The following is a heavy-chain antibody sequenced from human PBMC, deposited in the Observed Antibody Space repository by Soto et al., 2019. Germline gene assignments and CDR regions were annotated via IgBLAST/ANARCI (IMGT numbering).Heavy chain of an antibody. CDR2: IYWDDDV. D-gene: IGHD1-26*01. V-gene: IGHV2-5*02. Sequence: QITLKESGPTLVKPTQSLTLTCSFSGFSLSSSGVGVGWIRQPPGKALEWLALIYWDDDVLYSPSLKSRVTITKDTSENQVVLTMTNMDPADTATYFCAHRRSGGSAFDSWGQGTLVTVSS. J-gene: IGHJ4*02. CDR1: GFSLSSSGVG. CDR3: AHRRSGGSAFDS.